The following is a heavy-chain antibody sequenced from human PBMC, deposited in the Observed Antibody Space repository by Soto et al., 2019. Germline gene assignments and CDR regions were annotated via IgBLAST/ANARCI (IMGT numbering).Heavy chain of an antibody. D-gene: IGHD3-22*01. CDR2: IIPIFGTA. Sequence: GASVKVSCKASGGTLSSYAISWVRQAPGQGLEWMGGIIPIFGTANYAQKLKGRVTITADESTSTANMELSSLRSEDTAVYYCARQTRYYYDSSGLGFPAPSPLDYWSQGTLVTVSS. CDR3: ARQTRYYYDSSGLGFPAPSPLDY. V-gene: IGHV1-69*13. CDR1: GGTLSSYA. J-gene: IGHJ4*02.